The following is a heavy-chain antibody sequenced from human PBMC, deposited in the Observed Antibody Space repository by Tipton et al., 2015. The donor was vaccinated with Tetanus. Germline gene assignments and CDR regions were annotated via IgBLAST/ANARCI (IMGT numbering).Heavy chain of an antibody. CDR2: ISGDGKT. D-gene: IGHD3-16*02. CDR3: ARDAGPDYIWGNYRFPFDY. V-gene: IGHV1-18*01. J-gene: IGHJ4*02. Sequence: QSGPEVKEPGASVRVPCKTSGYTFTNNGISWVRQAPGQGLEWMGWISGDGKTRYAQKFQGRVQLSADPYSNTAYLEVRSLTSDDTAVYFCARDAGPDYIWGNYRFPFDYWGQGTLVTVSS. CDR1: GYTFTNNG.